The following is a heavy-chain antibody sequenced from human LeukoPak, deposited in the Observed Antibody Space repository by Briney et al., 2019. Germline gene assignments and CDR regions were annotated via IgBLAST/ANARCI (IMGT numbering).Heavy chain of an antibody. CDR3: ATSGYFNWFDP. V-gene: IGHV4-30-4*08. CDR2: IYYSGST. J-gene: IGHJ5*02. D-gene: IGHD3-22*01. CDR1: GGSISSGSYY. Sequence: SETLSLTCTVSGGSISSGSYYWSWIRQPAGKGLEWIGYIYYSGSTYYNPSLKSRVTISVDTSKNQFSLKLSSVTAADTAVYYCATSGYFNWFDPWGQGTLVTVSS.